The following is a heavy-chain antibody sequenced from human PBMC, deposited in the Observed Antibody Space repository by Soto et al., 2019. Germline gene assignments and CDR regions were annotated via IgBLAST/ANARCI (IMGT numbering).Heavy chain of an antibody. J-gene: IGHJ4*02. Sequence: QVQLQESGPGLVKPSQTLSLTCTVSGGSISSGDYYWSWIRQPPGKGLEWIGYIYYSGSTYYNPSLKSRVTISVDTSKNQFSLKLSSVTAADTAVYYCARVYYYDSSGYYYDGTPYYFDYWGQGTLVTVSS. V-gene: IGHV4-30-4*01. CDR2: IYYSGST. CDR1: GGSISSGDYY. D-gene: IGHD3-22*01. CDR3: ARVYYYDSSGYYYDGTPYYFDY.